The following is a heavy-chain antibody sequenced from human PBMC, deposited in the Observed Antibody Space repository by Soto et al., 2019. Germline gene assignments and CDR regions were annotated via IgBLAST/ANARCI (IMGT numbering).Heavy chain of an antibody. Sequence: GGSLRLSCAASGFTFTKAWMTWVRQTPGKGLEWVGRIKSRADGGTTDYAASVKDRFIISRDDSNDTLYLQMNSLKIEDTAIYYCITSVRDTFLDYWGQGSLVTVSS. CDR2: IKSRADGGTT. CDR1: GFTFTKAW. V-gene: IGHV3-15*01. J-gene: IGHJ4*02. CDR3: ITSVRDTFLDY. D-gene: IGHD2-2*02.